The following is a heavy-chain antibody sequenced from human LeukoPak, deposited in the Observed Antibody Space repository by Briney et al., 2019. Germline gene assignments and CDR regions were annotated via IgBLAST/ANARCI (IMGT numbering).Heavy chain of an antibody. CDR2: LYSGGNT. J-gene: IGHJ4*02. CDR1: GFTVSSNY. CDR3: AKDPPIFIPGDYYFDY. V-gene: IGHV3-53*01. D-gene: IGHD2-21*01. Sequence: GGSLRLSCAVSGFTVSSNYMSWVRQAPGKGLEWVSVLYSGGNTYYADSVKGRFTISRDNSKNTLYLQVNSLRAEDTAVYYCAKDPPIFIPGDYYFDYWGQGTLVTVSS.